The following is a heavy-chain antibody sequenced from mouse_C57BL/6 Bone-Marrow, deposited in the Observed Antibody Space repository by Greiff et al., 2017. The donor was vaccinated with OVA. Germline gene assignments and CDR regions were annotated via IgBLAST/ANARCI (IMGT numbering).Heavy chain of an antibody. CDR2: IDPEDGDT. CDR1: GFNIKDYY. V-gene: IGHV14-1*01. D-gene: IGHD2-1*01. CDR3: TTDGNYPYYAMDY. Sequence: VQLQQSGAELVRPGASVKLSCTASGFNIKDYYMHWVKQRPEQGLEWIGRIDPEDGDTEYAPKFQGKATMTADTSSNTAYLQLSSLTSEDTAVYYCTTDGNYPYYAMDYWGQGTSVTVSS. J-gene: IGHJ4*01.